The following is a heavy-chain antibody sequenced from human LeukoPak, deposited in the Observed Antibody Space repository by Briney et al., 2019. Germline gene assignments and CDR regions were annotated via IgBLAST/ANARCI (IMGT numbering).Heavy chain of an antibody. CDR1: GYSFTTYW. Sequence: GESLKISCKGSGYSFTTYWIGWVRQMPGKGLEWMGVICPRDSNVRYSPSFQGQVTISADKSISTAYLQWSSLKASDTGMYYCATTYAGRYYFDYWGQGTLVTVSS. J-gene: IGHJ4*02. CDR3: ATTYAGRYYFDY. V-gene: IGHV5-51*01. D-gene: IGHD3-16*01. CDR2: ICPRDSNV.